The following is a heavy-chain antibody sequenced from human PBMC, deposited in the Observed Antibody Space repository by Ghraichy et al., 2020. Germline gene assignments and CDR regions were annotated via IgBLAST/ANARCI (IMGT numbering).Heavy chain of an antibody. J-gene: IGHJ4*02. V-gene: IGHV3-9*03. CDR2: ISWNSGSI. CDR3: AKADSSSWYSTDFYFDY. Sequence: SLNISCAASGFTFDDYAMHWVRQAPGKDLEWVSGISWNSGSIGYADSVKGRFTISRDNAKNSLYLQMNSLRAEDMALYYCAKADSSSWYSTDFYFDYWGQGTLVTVSS. D-gene: IGHD6-13*01. CDR1: GFTFDDYA.